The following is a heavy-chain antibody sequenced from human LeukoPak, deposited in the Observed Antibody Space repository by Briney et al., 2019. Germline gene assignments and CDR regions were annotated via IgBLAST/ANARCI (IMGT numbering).Heavy chain of an antibody. V-gene: IGHV4-34*01. CDR3: AREGGSSWYSRDFYYIDV. Sequence: SETLSLTCAAYGGSFSGYYWSWIRQPPGKGLEWIGEINHSGSTNYNPSLKSRVTISVDTSKNQFSLKLSSVTAADTAVYYCAREGGSSWYSRDFYYIDVWGKGTMVTVSS. CDR2: INHSGST. CDR1: GGSFSGYY. J-gene: IGHJ6*03. D-gene: IGHD6-13*01.